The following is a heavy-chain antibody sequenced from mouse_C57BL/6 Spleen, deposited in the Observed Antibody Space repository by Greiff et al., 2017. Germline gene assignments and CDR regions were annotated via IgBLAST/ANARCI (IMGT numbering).Heavy chain of an antibody. CDR2: IYPGDGDT. D-gene: IGHD1-1*02. CDR1: GYAFSSYW. V-gene: IGHV1-80*01. CDR3: ARGWLLTRYFDV. Sequence: VQLQQSGAELVKPGASVKISCKASGYAFSSYWMNWVKQRPGKGLEWIGQIYPGDGDTNYNGKFKGKATLTADKSSSTAYMQLSSLTSEDSAVYFCARGWLLTRYFDVWGTGTTVTVSS. J-gene: IGHJ1*03.